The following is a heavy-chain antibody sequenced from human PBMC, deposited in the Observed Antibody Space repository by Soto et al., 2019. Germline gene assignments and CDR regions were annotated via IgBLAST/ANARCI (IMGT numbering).Heavy chain of an antibody. CDR1: GDSINSGGNGNYY. Sequence: SETLSLTCTVSGDSINSGGNGNYYCSWIRQHPGKGLEWIGYIYYSGRTYYNPSLKSRVTMSLDTSTNQFSLKLNSVTAADTVVYYCARFCTGGSCFNWFDPWGQGTLVTVSS. V-gene: IGHV4-31*03. D-gene: IGHD2-15*01. J-gene: IGHJ5*02. CDR3: ARFCTGGSCFNWFDP. CDR2: IYYSGRT.